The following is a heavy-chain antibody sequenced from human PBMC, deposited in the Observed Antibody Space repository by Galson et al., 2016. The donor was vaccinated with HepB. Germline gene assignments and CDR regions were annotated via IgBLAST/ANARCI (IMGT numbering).Heavy chain of an antibody. CDR2: INPNSGST. CDR3: ARDPASGLVGAYGMDV. V-gene: IGHV1-2*04. D-gene: IGHD1-26*01. Sequence: SVKVSCKASGYTFTGYYIHWVRKAPGQGLEWMGWINPNSGSTKYAQKFQDWVTVTRDTSITTAYMELSRLGSGDTAVYYCARDPASGLVGAYGMDVWGQGTLVIVSS. CDR1: GYTFTGYY. J-gene: IGHJ6*02.